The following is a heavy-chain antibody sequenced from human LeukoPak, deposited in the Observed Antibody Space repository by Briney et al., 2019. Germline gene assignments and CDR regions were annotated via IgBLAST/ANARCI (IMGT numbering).Heavy chain of an antibody. V-gene: IGHV3-23*01. D-gene: IGHD5-18*01. CDR3: TSRILAHFDH. J-gene: IGHJ4*02. Sequence: PGGSLRLSCAASGFTFSGYTMNWVRQAPGKGLEWVSTISDGSSSTHYADSVKGRFTIYRDDSKSTVYLQMNSLRAEDTATYYCTSRILAHFDHWGQGTVVTVSS. CDR1: GFTFSGYT. CDR2: ISDGSSST.